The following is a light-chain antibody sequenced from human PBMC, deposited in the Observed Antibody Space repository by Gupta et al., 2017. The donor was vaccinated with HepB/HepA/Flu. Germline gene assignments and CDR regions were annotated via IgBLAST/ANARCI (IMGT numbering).Light chain of an antibody. CDR3: QQRSNCPFT. J-gene: IGKJ5*01. CDR1: ERISNY. V-gene: IGKV3-11*01. Sequence: EVLLTQSPATFALSAGERTTLSCSASERISNYLAWYQQKHGQPPRLLISDAFNRATGIPARFSGSGSGTDFTLTISSLEPEDFAVYYCQQRSNCPFTFGQGTRLDIK. CDR2: DAF.